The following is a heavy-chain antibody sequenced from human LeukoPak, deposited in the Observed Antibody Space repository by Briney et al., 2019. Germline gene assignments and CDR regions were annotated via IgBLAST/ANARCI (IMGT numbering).Heavy chain of an antibody. CDR1: GFTFSNYW. Sequence: PGGSLRLSCAASGFTFSNYWMSWVRQAPGKGLEWVANIKQDGSEKKYVGSVKGRFTISRDNAKNSLYLQMNSLRAEDTAMYYCARDLDSSSWWNWFDPWGQGTLVTVSS. V-gene: IGHV3-7*01. CDR2: IKQDGSEK. CDR3: ARDLDSSSWWNWFDP. D-gene: IGHD6-13*01. J-gene: IGHJ5*02.